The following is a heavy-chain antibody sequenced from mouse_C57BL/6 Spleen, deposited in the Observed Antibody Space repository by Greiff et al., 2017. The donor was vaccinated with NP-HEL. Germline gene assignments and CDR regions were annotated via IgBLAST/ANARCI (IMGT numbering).Heavy chain of an antibody. V-gene: IGHV1-69*01. CDR2: IDPSDSYT. J-gene: IGHJ3*01. CDR3: ARRGDSSGYGFAY. CDR1: GYTFTSYW. Sequence: QVQLQQPGAELVMPGASVKLSCKASGYTFTSYWMHWVKQRPGQGLEWIGEIDPSDSYTNYNQKFKGKSTLTVDKSSSTAYMQLSSLTSEDSAVXYCARRGDSSGYGFAYWGQGTLVTGAA. D-gene: IGHD3-2*02.